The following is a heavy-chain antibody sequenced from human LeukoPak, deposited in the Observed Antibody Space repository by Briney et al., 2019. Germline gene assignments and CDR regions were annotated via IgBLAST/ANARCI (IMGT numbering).Heavy chain of an antibody. CDR2: VSSSGSTI. CDR3: ARDPNLRYFDYFDY. D-gene: IGHD3-9*01. J-gene: IGHJ4*02. V-gene: IGHV3-48*03. Sequence: GGSLRLSCAASGFTFSSYEMNWVRQAPGKGLEWVSYVSSSGSTIYYADSVKGRFTISRDNAKNSLYLQMNSLRAEDTAVYYCARDPNLRYFDYFDYWGQGTLVTVSS. CDR1: GFTFSSYE.